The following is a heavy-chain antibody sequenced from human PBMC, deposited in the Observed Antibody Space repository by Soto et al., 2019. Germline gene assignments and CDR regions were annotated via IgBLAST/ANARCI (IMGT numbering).Heavy chain of an antibody. D-gene: IGHD6-13*01. J-gene: IGHJ6*02. Sequence: GGSLRLSCAASGFTFSSYSMNWVRQAPGKGLEWVSYISSSSSTIYYADSVKGRFTISRDNAKNSLYLQMNSLRDEDTAVYYCAREMSAAGTFYYYYGMDVWGQGTTVTVSS. CDR2: ISSSSSTI. CDR1: GFTFSSYS. V-gene: IGHV3-48*02. CDR3: AREMSAAGTFYYYYGMDV.